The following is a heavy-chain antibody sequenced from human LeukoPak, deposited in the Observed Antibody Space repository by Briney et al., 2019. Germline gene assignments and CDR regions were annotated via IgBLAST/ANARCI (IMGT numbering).Heavy chain of an antibody. CDR2: ISAYNGNT. V-gene: IGHV1-18*01. Sequence: ASVKVSCKASGYTFTSYGISWVRQAPGQGLEWMGWISAYNGNTNYAQKLQGRVTMTTDTSTSTAYMELRSLRSDDTAVYYCAGVPEWRDIVVVPLMGVWGQGTTVTVSS. CDR1: GYTFTSYG. J-gene: IGHJ6*02. CDR3: AGVPEWRDIVVVPLMGV. D-gene: IGHD2-2*01.